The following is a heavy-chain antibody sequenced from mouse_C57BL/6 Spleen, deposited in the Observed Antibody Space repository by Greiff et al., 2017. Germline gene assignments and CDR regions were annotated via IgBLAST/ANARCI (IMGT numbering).Heavy chain of an antibody. CDR2: IHPNSGST. D-gene: IGHD1-1*01. V-gene: IGHV1-64*01. Sequence: VQLKQPGAELVKPGASVKLSCKASGYTFTSYWMHWVKQRPGQGLEWIGMIHPNSGSTNYNEKFKSKATLTVDKSSSTAYMQLSSLTSEDSAVYYCAREGTTDYFDYWGQGTTLTVSS. J-gene: IGHJ2*01. CDR3: AREGTTDYFDY. CDR1: GYTFTSYW.